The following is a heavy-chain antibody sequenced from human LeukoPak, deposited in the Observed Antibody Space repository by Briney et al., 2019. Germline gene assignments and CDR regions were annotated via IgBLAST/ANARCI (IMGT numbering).Heavy chain of an antibody. CDR1: RYVFRSVW. D-gene: IGHD4-17*01. J-gene: IGHJ3*02. CDR3: CTPLGEDDYGDYRDVFDN. V-gene: IGHV3-15*01. Sequence: GGSLRLSCAASRYVFRSVWMTWVRQAPGKGLEWVGRIRSKRDGGTAEYGTSVSDRFTISRDDSKNTLDLQMNSLKTDNTAIYMGCTPLGEDDYGDYRDVFDNWGQGTLVAVSS. CDR2: IRSKRDGGTA.